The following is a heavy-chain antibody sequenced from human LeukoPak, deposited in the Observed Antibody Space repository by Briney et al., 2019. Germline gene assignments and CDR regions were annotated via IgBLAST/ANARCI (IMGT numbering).Heavy chain of an antibody. Sequence: PGGSLRLSCAASGFTFSSYSMNWVRQAPGKGLEWVSSISSSSSYIYYADSVKGRFTISRDNAKNSLYLQMNGLRAEDTAVYYCARDSPGYCSGGSCYGLDYGGQGTRVTV. V-gene: IGHV3-21*01. CDR1: GFTFSSYS. D-gene: IGHD2-15*01. J-gene: IGHJ4*02. CDR3: ARDSPGYCSGGSCYGLDY. CDR2: ISSSSSYI.